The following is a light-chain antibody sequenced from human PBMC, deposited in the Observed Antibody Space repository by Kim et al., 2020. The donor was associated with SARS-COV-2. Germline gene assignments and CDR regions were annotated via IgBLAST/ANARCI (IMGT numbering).Light chain of an antibody. Sequence: SYELTQPPSVSVAPGKTARITCGGNNIGSKSVHWYQQKPGQAPVLVIYYDSNRPSRIPERFSGSNSGNTATLNISRVEAGDEADFYCQVWDSSSDHPVFG. CDR1: NIGSKS. CDR3: QVWDSSSDHPV. J-gene: IGLJ3*02. V-gene: IGLV3-21*04. CDR2: YDS.